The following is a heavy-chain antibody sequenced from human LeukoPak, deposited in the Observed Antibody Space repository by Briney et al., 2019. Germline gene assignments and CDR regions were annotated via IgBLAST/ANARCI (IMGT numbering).Heavy chain of an antibody. V-gene: IGHV4-34*01. CDR3: ATSRPIYDYVWGSYRQHYFDY. CDR2: INHSGST. D-gene: IGHD3-16*02. CDR1: GGSISGYY. J-gene: IGHJ4*02. Sequence: SSETLSLTCTVSGGSISGYYWSWIRQPPGKGLEWIGEINHSGSTNYNPSLKSRVTISVDTSKNQFSLKLSSVTAADTAVYYCATSRPIYDYVWGSYRQHYFDYWGQGTLVTVSS.